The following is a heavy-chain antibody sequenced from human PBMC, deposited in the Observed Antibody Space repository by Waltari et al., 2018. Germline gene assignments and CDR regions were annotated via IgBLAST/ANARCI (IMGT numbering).Heavy chain of an antibody. D-gene: IGHD5-18*01. J-gene: IGHJ5*02. Sequence: QITLKESGPTLVKPTQTLTLTCTFSGFSLSTSGVGLGWFRHAPGKALEWLALIYWDDDKRYSPSLKSRLTITKDTSKNQVVLTMTNMDPVDTATYYCAHSAGYSYGLGGNWFDPWGQGTLVTVSS. CDR1: GFSLSTSGVG. CDR3: AHSAGYSYGLGGNWFDP. V-gene: IGHV2-5*02. CDR2: IYWDDDK.